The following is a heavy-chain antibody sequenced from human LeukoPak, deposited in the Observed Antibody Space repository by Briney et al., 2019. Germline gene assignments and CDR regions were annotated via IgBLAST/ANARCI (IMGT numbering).Heavy chain of an antibody. Sequence: ASVKVSCKASGYTFTSYYMHGVGQAPGQGLEWMGIINPSGGSTSYAQKFQGRVTMTRDKSTSTVYMELSSLRSEATAVYYCARGDIAVAVDPYNWFDLWGQGTLVTVSS. CDR3: ARGDIAVAVDPYNWFDL. V-gene: IGHV1-46*01. CDR1: GYTFTSYY. J-gene: IGHJ5*02. D-gene: IGHD6-19*01. CDR2: INPSGGST.